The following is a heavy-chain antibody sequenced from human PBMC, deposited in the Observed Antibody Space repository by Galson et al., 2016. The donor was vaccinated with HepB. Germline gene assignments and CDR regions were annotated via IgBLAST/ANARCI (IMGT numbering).Heavy chain of an antibody. V-gene: IGHV3-30*04. J-gene: IGHJ4*02. CDR2: ISYNGNYT. D-gene: IGHD3-10*01. CDR3: ARDMAKFDC. Sequence: SLRLSCAASGFTFSNYAMHWVRQAPGKGLDWVAVISYNGNYTYYADSLKGRFTISRDNSKNTLSLQMNSLRSDDTAVYYCARDMAKFDCWGQGTLVTVSS. CDR1: GFTFSNYA.